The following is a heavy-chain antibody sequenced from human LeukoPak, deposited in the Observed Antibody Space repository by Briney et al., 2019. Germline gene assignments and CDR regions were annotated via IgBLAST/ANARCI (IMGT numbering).Heavy chain of an antibody. CDR3: ARVSHSGGYYFDY. J-gene: IGHJ4*02. Sequence: PSETLSLTCTVSGGSIGSYYWSWIRQPPGKGLEWLGRIYYRGSTNYNPSLKSRVTISVDTSENQFSLKLNSVTAADTAVYYCARVSHSGGYYFDYWGQGTVVTVSS. CDR2: IYYRGST. V-gene: IGHV4-59*01. D-gene: IGHD3-22*01. CDR1: GGSIGSYY.